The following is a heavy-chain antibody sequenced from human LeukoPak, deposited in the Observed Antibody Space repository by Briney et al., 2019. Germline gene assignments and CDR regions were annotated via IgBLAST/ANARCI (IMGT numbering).Heavy chain of an antibody. J-gene: IGHJ4*02. Sequence: PSETLSLTCTVSGGSISSYYWSWIRQPPGKGLEWIGYIYYSGSTNYNPSLKSRVTISVDTSKNQFSLKLSSVTAADTAVYYCARELEGSYDYWGQGTLVTVSS. V-gene: IGHV4-59*12. CDR2: IYYSGST. CDR1: GGSISSYY. D-gene: IGHD1-1*01. CDR3: ARELEGSYDY.